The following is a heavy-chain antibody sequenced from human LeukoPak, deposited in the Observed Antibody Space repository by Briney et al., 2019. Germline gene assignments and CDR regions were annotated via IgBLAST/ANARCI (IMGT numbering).Heavy chain of an antibody. J-gene: IGHJ4*02. D-gene: IGHD3-22*01. V-gene: IGHV4-39*01. Sequence: SEALSLTCTVSGGSISSSSYYWGWIRQPPGKGLEWIGSIYYSGSTYYNPSLKSRVTISVDTSKNQFSLKLSSVTAADTAVYYCARSPKRWLSITANDYWGQGTLVTVSP. CDR2: IYYSGST. CDR1: GGSISSSSYY. CDR3: ARSPKRWLSITANDY.